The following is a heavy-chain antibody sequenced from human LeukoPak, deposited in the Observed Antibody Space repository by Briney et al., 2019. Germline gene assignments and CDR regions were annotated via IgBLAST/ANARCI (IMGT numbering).Heavy chain of an antibody. CDR1: GFTFSSYE. CDR3: ASLWELIGS. D-gene: IGHD1-26*01. V-gene: IGHV3-48*03. Sequence: GGSLRLSCAASGFTFSSYEMDWVRQAPGKGREWVSYISIDGKTIHYADSVKGRFTISRDNAKNSAYLQMNSLRVEDTAIYYCASLWELIGSWGQGTLVTVSS. J-gene: IGHJ4*02. CDR2: ISIDGKTI.